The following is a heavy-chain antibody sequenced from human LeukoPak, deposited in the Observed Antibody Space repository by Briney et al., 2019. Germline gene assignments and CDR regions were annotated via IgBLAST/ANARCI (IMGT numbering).Heavy chain of an antibody. J-gene: IGHJ4*02. CDR3: ARPSGV. Sequence: GRSLRLSCAASGFTFSSYAMHWVRQAPGKGLEWVAVISYDGSNKYYADSVKGRFTISRDNSKNTLYLQMNSLRAEDTAVYYCARPSGVWGQGTLVTVSS. V-gene: IGHV3-30-3*01. CDR1: GFTFSSYA. D-gene: IGHD3-10*01. CDR2: ISYDGSNK.